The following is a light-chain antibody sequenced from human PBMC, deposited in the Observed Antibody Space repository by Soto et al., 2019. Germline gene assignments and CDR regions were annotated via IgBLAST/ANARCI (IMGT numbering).Light chain of an antibody. V-gene: IGLV2-14*02. CDR1: TSDVGTYNL. Sequence: QSALTQPASVSGSPGQSITISCTGTTSDVGTYNLVSWYQQYPGKAPQVVISEVTKRPSGVSDRFSGSKSGNMASLTISGLQTEDEADYYCISYTDRQSYLFGTGTKLTVL. J-gene: IGLJ1*01. CDR3: ISYTDRQSYL. CDR2: EVT.